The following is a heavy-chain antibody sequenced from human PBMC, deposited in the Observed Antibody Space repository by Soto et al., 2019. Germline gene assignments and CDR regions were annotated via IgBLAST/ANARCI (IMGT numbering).Heavy chain of an antibody. V-gene: IGHV5-51*01. CDR2: IYPDDSDT. CDR3: ARRDMLTGYVYFDY. D-gene: IGHD3-9*01. J-gene: IGHJ4*02. CDR1: GYTFTTYW. Sequence: GESLKISCQASGYTFTTYWVGWVRQMPGKGLEWMGIIYPDDSDTRYSPSFQGHVTISADKSISTAYLQWSSLKASDSATYYCARRDMLTGYVYFDYWGQGTQVTVSS.